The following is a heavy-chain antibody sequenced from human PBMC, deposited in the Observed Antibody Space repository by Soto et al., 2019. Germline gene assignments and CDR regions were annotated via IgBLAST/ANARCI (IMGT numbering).Heavy chain of an antibody. CDR3: ATWGGGANAFDI. J-gene: IGHJ3*02. CDR1: GFTFSSYA. Sequence: PGGSLRLSCAASGFTFSSYAMSWVRQAPGKGLEWVSAISGSGGSTYYADSVKGRFTISRDNSKNTLYLQMNSLRAEDTAVYYCATWGGGANAFDIWGKGTTVTVSS. V-gene: IGHV3-23*01. D-gene: IGHD3-16*01. CDR2: ISGSGGST.